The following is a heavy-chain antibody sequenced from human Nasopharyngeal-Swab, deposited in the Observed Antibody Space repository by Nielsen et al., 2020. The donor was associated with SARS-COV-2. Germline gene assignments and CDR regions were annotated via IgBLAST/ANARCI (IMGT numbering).Heavy chain of an antibody. D-gene: IGHD3-3*01. CDR3: ARDGSDYDFWSAYCMDV. Sequence: GGSLRLSCAASGFTFNNYNFNWVRQAPGKGLEWVSSISSSSSYIYYADSVKGRFTISRDNAKNSLYLQMNSLRAEDTAVYYCARDGSDYDFWSAYCMDVWGQGTTVTVSS. CDR2: ISSSSSYI. J-gene: IGHJ6*02. V-gene: IGHV3-21*01. CDR1: GFTFNNYN.